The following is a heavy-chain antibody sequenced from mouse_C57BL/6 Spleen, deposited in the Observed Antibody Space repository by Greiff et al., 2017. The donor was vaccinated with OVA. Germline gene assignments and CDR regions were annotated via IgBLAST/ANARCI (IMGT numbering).Heavy chain of an antibody. CDR3: ARGGYGSSHWYFDV. J-gene: IGHJ1*03. V-gene: IGHV5-4*01. Sequence: VQGVESGGGLVKPGGSLKLSCAASGFTFSSSAMSWVRQTPEKRLEWVATISDGGSYTSYPDNVKGRFTISRDNAKNNLYLQMSHLKSEDTAMYYCARGGYGSSHWYFDVWGTGTTVTVSS. CDR1: GFTFSSSA. CDR2: ISDGGSYT. D-gene: IGHD1-1*01.